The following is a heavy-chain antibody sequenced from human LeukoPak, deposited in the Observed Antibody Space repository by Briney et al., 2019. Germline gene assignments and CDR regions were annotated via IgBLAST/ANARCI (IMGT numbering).Heavy chain of an antibody. Sequence: GGSLRLSCAASGFTFSSYAMSWVRQAPGKGLESLSVISGSGGSTYYADSVKGRFTISRDNSKNTLYLQMNSLRAEDTAVYYCAKNLDFWSGFYGDFWGQGTLVTVSS. J-gene: IGHJ4*02. D-gene: IGHD3-3*01. CDR3: AKNLDFWSGFYGDF. CDR2: ISGSGGST. V-gene: IGHV3-23*01. CDR1: GFTFSSYA.